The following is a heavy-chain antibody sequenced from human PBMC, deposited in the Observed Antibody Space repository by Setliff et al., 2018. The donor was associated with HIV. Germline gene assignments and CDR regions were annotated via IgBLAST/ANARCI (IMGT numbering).Heavy chain of an antibody. D-gene: IGHD3-10*01. J-gene: IGHJ3*02. Sequence: SETLSLTCAVSGGSISSGGYSWSWIRQPPGKGLEWIGYIYHSGSTYYNPSLKSRVTISVDRSKNQFSLKLSSVTAADTAVYYCARGGSYYYGSGSPRGGAFDIWGQGTMVTVSS. CDR3: ARGGSYYYGSGSPRGGAFDI. V-gene: IGHV4-30-2*01. CDR2: IYHSGST. CDR1: GGSISSGGYS.